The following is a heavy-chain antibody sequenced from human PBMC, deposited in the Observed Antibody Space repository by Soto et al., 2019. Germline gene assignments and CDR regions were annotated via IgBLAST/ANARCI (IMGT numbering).Heavy chain of an antibody. D-gene: IGHD2-2*01. Sequence: PVGSLRLSCAASGFTFSSYSMSWVRQSPGKGLEWVSYISSSSSTIYYADSVKGRFTISRDNAKNSLYLQMNSLRDEDTAVYYCARSYCSSTNKCAIYGRDVWGQGTTVTVXS. V-gene: IGHV3-48*02. CDR1: GFTFSSYS. CDR2: ISSSSSTI. CDR3: ARSYCSSTNKCAIYGRDV. J-gene: IGHJ6*02.